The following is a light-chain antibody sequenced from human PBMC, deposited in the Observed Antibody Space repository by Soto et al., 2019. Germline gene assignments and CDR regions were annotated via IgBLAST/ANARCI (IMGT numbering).Light chain of an antibody. CDR1: QSVSRD. J-gene: IGKJ1*01. CDR2: GPS. CDR3: QQYNTWPRT. V-gene: IGKV3D-15*01. Sequence: EIQLTQSPSTLSSSPGERATLSCRASQSVSRDFVAWYQQKPGQAPRLLIVGPSSRDTGIPGRFSGGGSGTEFTLTISSLQSEDFAIYFCQQYNTWPRTFGQGTKVDIK.